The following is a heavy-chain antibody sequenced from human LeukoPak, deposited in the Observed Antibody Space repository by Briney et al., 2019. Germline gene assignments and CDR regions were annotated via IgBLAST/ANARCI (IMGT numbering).Heavy chain of an antibody. Sequence: SETLSLTCTVSGGSISSYYWSWIRQPPRKGLEWSGYIYYSGSTNYNPSLKSRVTISVATSKNQFSLKLSSVTAADTAVYYCAREASNYCSSTSCYAGAFAYWGQGTLVTVSS. CDR1: GGSISSYY. J-gene: IGHJ4*02. CDR2: IYYSGST. CDR3: AREASNYCSSTSCYAGAFAY. D-gene: IGHD2-2*01. V-gene: IGHV4-59*01.